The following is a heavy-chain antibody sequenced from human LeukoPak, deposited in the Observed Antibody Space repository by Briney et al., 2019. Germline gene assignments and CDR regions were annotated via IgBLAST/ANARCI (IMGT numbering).Heavy chain of an antibody. Sequence: SETLSLTCTVSGGSISSSSYYWDWIRQPPGKGLEWIGSIYYSGSTYYNPSLKSRVTISVDTSKNQFSLKLSSVTAADTAVYYCASGYGSGSYPTDPFDYWGQGTLVTVFS. CDR1: GGSISSSSYY. CDR2: IYYSGST. CDR3: ASGYGSGSYPTDPFDY. D-gene: IGHD3-10*01. V-gene: IGHV4-39*01. J-gene: IGHJ4*02.